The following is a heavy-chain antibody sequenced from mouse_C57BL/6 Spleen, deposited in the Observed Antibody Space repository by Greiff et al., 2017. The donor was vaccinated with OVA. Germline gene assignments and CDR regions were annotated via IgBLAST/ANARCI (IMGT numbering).Heavy chain of an antibody. CDR2: IYPGSGST. CDR1: GYTFTSYW. Sequence: QVQLQQPGAELVKPGASVKMSCKASGYTFTSYWITWVKQRPGQGLEWIGDIYPGSGSTNYNEEFKSKATLTVDTSSSTAYMQLSSLTSEDSAVYYCAREGLRGYYFDDWGQGTTLTVSS. CDR3: AREGLRGYYFDD. V-gene: IGHV1-55*01. J-gene: IGHJ2*01. D-gene: IGHD2-4*01.